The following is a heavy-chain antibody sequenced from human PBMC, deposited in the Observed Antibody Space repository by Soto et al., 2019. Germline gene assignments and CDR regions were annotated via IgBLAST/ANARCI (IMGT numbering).Heavy chain of an antibody. D-gene: IGHD3-10*01. CDR3: ARGGDWATN. CDR2: INHSGVT. J-gene: IGHJ4*02. V-gene: IGHV4-34*01. CDR1: GGSLSGFY. Sequence: QVQLQQWGAGLLKPSETLSLTWVVYGGSLSGFYWSWIRQSPGKRLAWIGEINHSGVTSYNPSLKGRVIISVDTSKKQFYLKLSFVTAEETAVYYCARGGDWATNRGQGTIVTVSA.